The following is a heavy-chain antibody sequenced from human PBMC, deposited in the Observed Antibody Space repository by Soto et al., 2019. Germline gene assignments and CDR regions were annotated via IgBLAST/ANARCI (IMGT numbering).Heavy chain of an antibody. J-gene: IGHJ4*02. CDR3: AKDVAGPITFDY. Sequence: GGSLRLSCAASGFTFSSYGMHWVRQAPGKGLEWVAVISYDGSNKYYAGSVKGRFTISRDNSKNTLYLQMNSLRAEDTAVYYWAKDVAGPITFDYWGQGTLVTVSS. V-gene: IGHV3-30*18. CDR2: ISYDGSNK. D-gene: IGHD6-19*01. CDR1: GFTFSSYG.